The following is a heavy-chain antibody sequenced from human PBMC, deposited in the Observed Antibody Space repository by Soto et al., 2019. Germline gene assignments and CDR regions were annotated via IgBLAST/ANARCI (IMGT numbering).Heavy chain of an antibody. CDR1: GFTFSSYW. CDR2: IKQDGSEK. D-gene: IGHD3-3*01. V-gene: IGHV3-7*01. CDR3: AREIRYYDFWSGSRPYYFDY. J-gene: IGHJ4*02. Sequence: GGSLRLSCAASGFTFSSYWMSWVRQAPGKGLEWVANIKQDGSEKYYVDSVKGRFTISRDNAKNSLYLQMNSLRAEDTAVYYCAREIRYYDFWSGSRPYYFDYWGQGTLVTVSS.